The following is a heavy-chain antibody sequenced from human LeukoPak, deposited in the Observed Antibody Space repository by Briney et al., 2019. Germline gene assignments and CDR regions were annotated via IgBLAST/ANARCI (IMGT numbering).Heavy chain of an antibody. Sequence: GGSLRLSCAASGFTFSSYEMNWVRQATGEGLEWVSYISSSGSTIYYADSVKGRFTISRDNAKNSLYLQMTSLRAEDTAVYYCARAPEWVRSSWPYYFDYWGQGTLVTVSS. CDR3: ARAPEWVRSSWPYYFDY. D-gene: IGHD6-13*01. CDR2: ISSSGSTI. J-gene: IGHJ4*02. V-gene: IGHV3-48*03. CDR1: GFTFSSYE.